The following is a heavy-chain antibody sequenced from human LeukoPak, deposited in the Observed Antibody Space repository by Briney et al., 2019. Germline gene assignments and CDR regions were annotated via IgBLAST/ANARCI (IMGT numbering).Heavy chain of an antibody. J-gene: IGHJ6*03. CDR2: VSASGTT. D-gene: IGHD3-10*01. CDR1: GDSFSSYQ. V-gene: IGHV4-4*07. Sequence: SETLSLTCIVSGDSFSSYQWSWVRQPAGKGLEWIGRVSASGTTNSNPALKSRVTMSVDSSRKQFSLNLSSVTAADTAVYYCARAASGDAVDYYGSGRRFYSYYMDVWGKGTTVTISS. CDR3: ARAASGDAVDYYGSGRRFYSYYMDV.